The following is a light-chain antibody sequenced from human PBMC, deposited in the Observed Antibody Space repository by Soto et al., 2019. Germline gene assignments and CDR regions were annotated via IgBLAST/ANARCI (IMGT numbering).Light chain of an antibody. V-gene: IGKV3-15*01. J-gene: IGKJ4*02. CDR2: AAS. Sequence: EIGLTQSTSTLSVSPAERPTLSCRASQCFXSNFACYQQKPGQPPRLLXDAASTSATGIPDRCSGSGSATEFTPTISSIEQEDVASYDRQQRKRGPRTFGGGTKVDI. CDR1: QCFXSN. CDR3: QQRKRGPRT.